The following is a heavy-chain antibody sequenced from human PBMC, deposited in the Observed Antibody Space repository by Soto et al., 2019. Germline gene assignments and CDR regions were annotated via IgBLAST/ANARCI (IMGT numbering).Heavy chain of an antibody. CDR3: ARGRYGDY. Sequence: QVHLVQSGAEVKKPGASVKVSCKGSGYTFTSYGITWVRQAPGQGLAWMGWISAHNGNTDDAQTLQGRVTVTRDTSTSTAYMELRSLRSDDTAVYYCARGRYGDYWGQGALVTVSS. V-gene: IGHV1-18*01. CDR1: GYTFTSYG. J-gene: IGHJ4*02. D-gene: IGHD1-1*01. CDR2: ISAHNGNT.